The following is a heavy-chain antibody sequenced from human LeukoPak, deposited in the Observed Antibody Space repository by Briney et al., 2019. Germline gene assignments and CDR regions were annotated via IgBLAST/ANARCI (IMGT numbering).Heavy chain of an antibody. D-gene: IGHD6-13*01. CDR1: GGSISSYY. V-gene: IGHV4-4*07. Sequence: PSETLSLTCTVSGGSISSYYWSWIRQPAGKGLEWIGRIYTSGSTNYNPSLKSRVTMSVDTSKNQFSLKLSSATAADTAVYYCARADGSSWNTNTGDFDYWGQGTLVTVSS. CDR2: IYTSGST. J-gene: IGHJ4*02. CDR3: ARADGSSWNTNTGDFDY.